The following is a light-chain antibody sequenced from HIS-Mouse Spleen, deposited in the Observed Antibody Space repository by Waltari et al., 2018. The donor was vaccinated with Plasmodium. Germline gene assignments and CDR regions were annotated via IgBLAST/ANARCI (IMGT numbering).Light chain of an antibody. CDR2: SNN. J-gene: IGLJ2*01. V-gene: IGLV1-44*01. Sequence: QSVLTQPPSASGTPGQRVTISCSGSISSLGSNTVHWYQQLPATAPKLLIYSNNQRPSVFPGRFSGAKSGNSASHAISGLRSEDEADNYIAAWEDSLNGVVFTGGTKLTVL. CDR3: AAWEDSLNGVV. CDR1: ISSLGSNT.